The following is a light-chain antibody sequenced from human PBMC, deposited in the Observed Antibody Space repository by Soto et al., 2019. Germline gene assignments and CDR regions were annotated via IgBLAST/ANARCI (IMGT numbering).Light chain of an antibody. CDR3: QHYGSSQWTFGQWT. CDR2: GAS. CDR1: QSGSSSY. V-gene: IGKV3-20*01. J-gene: IGKJ1*01. Sequence: EIVLKQSPGTVSLSPGERATLSCRASQSGSSSYLAWYQQRPGQAPRLLIFGASTRATGIPDRFSGSGSGTDFTLTISRLEPEDSAVYFCQHYGSSQWTFGQWTFGQGTKVDIK.